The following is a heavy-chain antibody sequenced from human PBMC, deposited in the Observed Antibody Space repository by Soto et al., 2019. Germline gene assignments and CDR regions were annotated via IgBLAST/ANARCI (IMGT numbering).Heavy chain of an antibody. CDR1: GFTFSGYG. D-gene: IGHD3-3*01. J-gene: IGHJ6*03. CDR2: IWNDGSNE. Sequence: PGGSLRLSCAASGFTFSGYGMHWVRQAPGKGLEWVAVIWNDGSNEYYADSVKGRFTISRDNSKNTLYLQMNSLRAEDTAVYYCARWNFWSGPHYYYYMDVWGKGTTVTVSS. CDR3: ARWNFWSGPHYYYYMDV. V-gene: IGHV3-33*01.